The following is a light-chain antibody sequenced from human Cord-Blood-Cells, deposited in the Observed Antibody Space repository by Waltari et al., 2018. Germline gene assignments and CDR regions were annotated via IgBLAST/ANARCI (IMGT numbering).Light chain of an antibody. CDR1: QSISSY. CDR2: AAA. J-gene: IGKJ1*01. CDR3: QQSYSTPWT. Sequence: IQMTQSLSPLPASVRGRVTITCRASQSISSYLNWYQQKPGTAPKLLIYAAASLQSGVPSRFSGSGSGTDFTLTISSLQPEDFATYYCQQSYSTPWTFGQGTKVEIK. V-gene: IGKV1-39*01.